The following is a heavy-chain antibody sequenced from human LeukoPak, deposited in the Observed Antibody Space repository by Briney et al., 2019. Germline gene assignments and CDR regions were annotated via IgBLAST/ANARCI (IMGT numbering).Heavy chain of an antibody. CDR1: GFTFSTYG. CDR3: ARVGGDYAIDY. Sequence: PGGSLRLSCAASGFTFSTYGMHRVRQAPGKGLEWVAVIWYDGSNKYYADSVKGRFTISRDNYKNTVYLQMNSLRAEDTAVYYCARVGGDYAIDYWGQGTLVTVSS. J-gene: IGHJ4*02. V-gene: IGHV3-33*01. D-gene: IGHD4-17*01. CDR2: IWYDGSNK.